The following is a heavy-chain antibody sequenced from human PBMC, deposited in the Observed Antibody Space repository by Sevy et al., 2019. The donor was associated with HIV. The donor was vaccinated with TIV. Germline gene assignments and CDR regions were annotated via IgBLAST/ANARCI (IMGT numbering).Heavy chain of an antibody. Sequence: SETLSLTCTVSGGXIRTFYWSWIRQPPGKGLEWIGYIYYSGSTNYNPSLKSRVTISVDTSKNQFSLKLSSVTAADTAVYYCARVPRTRSIAAAALXXXDXXGQGTLVTVSS. CDR2: IYYSGST. CDR1: GGXIRTFY. J-gene: IGHJ4*02. D-gene: IGHD6-13*01. V-gene: IGHV4-59*01. CDR3: ARVPRTRSIAAAALXXXDX.